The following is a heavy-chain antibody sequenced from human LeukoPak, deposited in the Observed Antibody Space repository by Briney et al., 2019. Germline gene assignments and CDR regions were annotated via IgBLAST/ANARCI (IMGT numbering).Heavy chain of an antibody. CDR3: ARDSLPLWFGESFPFDY. CDR1: GFTFSSYS. V-gene: IGHV3-21*01. J-gene: IGHJ4*02. D-gene: IGHD3-10*01. Sequence: PGGSLRLSCAASGFTFSSYSMNWVRQAPGKGLEWVSSISSSSSYIYYADSVKGRFTISRDNAKNSLYLQMNSLRAEDTAVYYCARDSLPLWFGESFPFDYWGQGTLVTVSS. CDR2: ISSSSSYI.